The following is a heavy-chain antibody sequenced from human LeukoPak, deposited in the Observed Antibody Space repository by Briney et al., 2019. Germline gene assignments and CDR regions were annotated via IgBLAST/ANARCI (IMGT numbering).Heavy chain of an antibody. CDR2: ISYDGSYK. CDR1: GFTFSDYY. J-gene: IGHJ4*02. Sequence: GGSLRLSCAASGFTFSDYYMSWVRQAPGKGLEWVAVISYDGSYKFYADSVKGRFTISRDNSKSTLYLQMNSLRAEDTAVYYCAKDRYSGLNTIDYCGQGTLVTVSS. V-gene: IGHV3-30*18. CDR3: AKDRYSGLNTIDY. D-gene: IGHD6-13*01.